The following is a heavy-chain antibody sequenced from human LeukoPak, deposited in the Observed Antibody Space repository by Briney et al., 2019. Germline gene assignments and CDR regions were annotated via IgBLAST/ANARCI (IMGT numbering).Heavy chain of an antibody. CDR3: ARPYDTRGYFPDY. J-gene: IGHJ4*02. D-gene: IGHD3-22*01. V-gene: IGHV3-33*01. CDR2: IWYDGSKK. Sequence: GGSLRLSCAASGFSFSSYGMHWVRQAPGKGLEWVAVIWYDGSKKYYADSVKGRFTISRDNAKNSLYLQMNSLGAEDTAVYYCARPYDTRGYFPDYWGQGTLVTVSS. CDR1: GFSFSSYG.